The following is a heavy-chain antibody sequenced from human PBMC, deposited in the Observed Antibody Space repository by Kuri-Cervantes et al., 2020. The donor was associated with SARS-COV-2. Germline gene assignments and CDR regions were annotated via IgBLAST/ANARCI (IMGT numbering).Heavy chain of an antibody. D-gene: IGHD3-3*01. CDR3: ARDRLYDLRSGYYTGGFDY. CDR2: ISAYNGNT. V-gene: IGHV1-18*01. Sequence: ASVKVSCKASGYTFTSYGISWVRQAPGQGLEWMGWISAYNGNTNYAQKLQGRVTMTTDTSTSTAYMELRSLRSDDTAVYYCARDRLYDLRSGYYTGGFDYWGQGTPVTVSS. J-gene: IGHJ4*02. CDR1: GYTFTSYG.